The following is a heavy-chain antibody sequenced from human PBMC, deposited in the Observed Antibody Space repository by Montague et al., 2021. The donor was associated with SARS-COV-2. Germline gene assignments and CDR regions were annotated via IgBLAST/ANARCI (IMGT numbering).Heavy chain of an antibody. CDR2: LNHSGST. V-gene: IGHV4-34*01. CDR3: AIDQGVYCSGGSCYNFDY. D-gene: IGHD2-15*01. CDR1: GGSFSGYY. J-gene: IGHJ4*02. Sequence: SETLSLTCAVYGGSFSGYYWSWIRQPPGKGLEWLGELNHSGSTNYNPSLKSRVTISVDTSKTPFPLKPSFVTAADTAVYYCAIDQGVYCSGGSCYNFDYWGQGTLVTVSS.